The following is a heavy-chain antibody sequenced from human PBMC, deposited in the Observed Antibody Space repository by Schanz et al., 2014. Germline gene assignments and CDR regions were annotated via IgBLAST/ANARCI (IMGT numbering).Heavy chain of an antibody. Sequence: QLQLQESGPGLVKPSETLSLTCTVSGDSISSSRYCWGWIRQPPGKGLEWIGSIYYSGSTYYNPSLKGRVPIPVDTSKTLFPLKLSSGTAADTAVYYCARPGAYCGGDCYDYWGQGTLVTVSS. CDR3: ARPGAYCGGDCYDY. CDR2: IYYSGST. V-gene: IGHV4-39*01. J-gene: IGHJ4*02. CDR1: GDSISSSRYC. D-gene: IGHD2-21*01.